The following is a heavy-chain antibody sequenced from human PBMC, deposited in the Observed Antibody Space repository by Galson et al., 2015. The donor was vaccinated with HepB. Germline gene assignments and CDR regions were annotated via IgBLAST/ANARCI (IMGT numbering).Heavy chain of an antibody. CDR1: GGTFSSYA. CDR2: IIPIFGTA. CDR3: ASDRTVEVIAHNYDSGMDV. V-gene: IGHV1-69*13. D-gene: IGHD2-21*01. J-gene: IGHJ6*02. Sequence: SVKVAGEASGGTFSSYAISWVRQAPGQGLEWMGGIIPIFGTANYAQKFHGRVTITADDSTNTAYMELSSLRSEDTAVYYCASDRTVEVIAHNYDSGMDVWGQGTTVTVSS.